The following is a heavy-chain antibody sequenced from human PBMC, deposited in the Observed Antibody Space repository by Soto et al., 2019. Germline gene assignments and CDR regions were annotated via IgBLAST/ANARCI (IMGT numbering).Heavy chain of an antibody. CDR2: ISYDGSNK. CDR3: ARDGRSQGANCTNGVCYTNYYYYMDV. Sequence: GGSLRLSCAASGFTFSSYAMHWVRQAPGKGLEWVAVISYDGSNKYYADSVKGRFTISRDNSKNTLYLQMNSLRAEDTAVYYCARDGRSQGANCTNGVCYTNYYYYMDVWGKGTTVTVSS. CDR1: GFTFSSYA. V-gene: IGHV3-30*14. J-gene: IGHJ6*03. D-gene: IGHD2-8*01.